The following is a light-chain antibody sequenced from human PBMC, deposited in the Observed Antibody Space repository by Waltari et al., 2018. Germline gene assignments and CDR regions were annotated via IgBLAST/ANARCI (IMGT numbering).Light chain of an antibody. Sequence: IQLTQSPSSLSASIGDRVTLTSRASQGISSYLDCYQREPGKAPKLLIYAASALQSGVPSRFSGSGSGTDFTLTISSLQPEDFATYYCQQLNSYPITFGGGTKVEIK. J-gene: IGKJ4*01. CDR1: QGISSY. CDR2: AAS. CDR3: QQLNSYPIT. V-gene: IGKV1-9*01.